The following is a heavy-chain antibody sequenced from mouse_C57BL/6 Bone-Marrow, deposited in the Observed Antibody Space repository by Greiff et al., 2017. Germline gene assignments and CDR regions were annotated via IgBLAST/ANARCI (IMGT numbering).Heavy chain of an antibody. V-gene: IGHV1-64*01. D-gene: IGHD2-3*01. Sequence: QVQLQQSGAELVKPGASVKLSCKASGYTFTSYWMHWVKQRPGQGLEWIGMIHHNSGSTNYNEKFKGKATLTADKSSSTAYMQLSSLTSEDSAVYYCARKGVGGYYDYMDDWGQGTSVTVSS. CDR1: GYTFTSYW. CDR2: IHHNSGST. J-gene: IGHJ4*01. CDR3: ARKGVGGYYDYMDD.